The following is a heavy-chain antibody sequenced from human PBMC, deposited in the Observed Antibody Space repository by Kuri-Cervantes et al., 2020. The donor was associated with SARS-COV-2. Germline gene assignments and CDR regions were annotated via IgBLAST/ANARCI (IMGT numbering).Heavy chain of an antibody. CDR1: GFTFSSYS. CDR2: INHSGST. CDR3: ARVKSVVTPDIDY. J-gene: IGHJ4*02. Sequence: SQTLSLTCAASGFTFSSYSMNWIRQPPGKGLEWIGEINHSGSTNYNPSLKSRVTISVDTSKNQFSLKLSSVTAADTAVYYCARVKSVVTPDIDYWGQGTLVTVSS. V-gene: IGHV4-34*01. D-gene: IGHD4-23*01.